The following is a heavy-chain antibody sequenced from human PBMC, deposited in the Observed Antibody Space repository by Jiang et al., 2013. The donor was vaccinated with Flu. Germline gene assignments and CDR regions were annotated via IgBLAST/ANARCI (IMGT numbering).Heavy chain of an antibody. CDR1: GYSFTSYW. CDR2: IYPGDSDT. D-gene: IGHD3-22*01. V-gene: IGHV5-51*01. J-gene: IGHJ4*02. Sequence: GAEVKKPGESLKISCKGSGYSFTSYWIGWVRQMPGKGLEWMGIIYPGDSDTRYSPSFQGQVTISADKSISTAYLQWSSLKASDTAMYYCARQRYYYDSSGYNLILGYWGQGTPGHRLL. CDR3: ARQRYYYDSSGYNLILGY.